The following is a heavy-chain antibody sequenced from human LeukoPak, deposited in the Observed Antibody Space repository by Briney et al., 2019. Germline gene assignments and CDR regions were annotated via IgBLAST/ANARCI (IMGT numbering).Heavy chain of an antibody. CDR1: GFTFSSYA. CDR2: ISYDGSNK. J-gene: IGHJ4*02. Sequence: GGSLRLSCAASGFTFSSYAMHWVRQAPGKGLEWVAVISYDGSNKYYADSVKGRFTISRDNSKNTLYLQMNSLRAEDTAVCYCARVEGSRGIAAAFDYWGQGTLVTVSS. CDR3: ARVEGSRGIAAAFDY. D-gene: IGHD6-13*01. V-gene: IGHV3-30*04.